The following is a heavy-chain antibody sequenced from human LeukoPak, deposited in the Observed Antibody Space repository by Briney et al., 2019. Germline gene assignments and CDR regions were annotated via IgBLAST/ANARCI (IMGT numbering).Heavy chain of an antibody. CDR1: GFTFSSYE. V-gene: IGHV3-30*04. Sequence: GGSLRLSCAASGFTFSSYEMNWVRQAPGKGLEWVAVISYDGSNKYYADSVKGRFTISRDNSKNTLYLQMNSLRAEDTAVYYCARGGSSSWYLPFDYWGQGTLVTVSS. CDR2: ISYDGSNK. D-gene: IGHD6-13*01. CDR3: ARGGSSSWYLPFDY. J-gene: IGHJ4*02.